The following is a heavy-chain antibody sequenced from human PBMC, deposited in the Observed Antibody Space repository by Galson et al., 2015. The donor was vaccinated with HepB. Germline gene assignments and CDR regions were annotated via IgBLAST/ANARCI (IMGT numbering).Heavy chain of an antibody. D-gene: IGHD3-10*01. CDR2: ISYDGNKK. CDR1: GFSFSSFA. V-gene: IGHV3-30*04. CDR3: ARSGAITLVRGVIKSAEYFQH. J-gene: IGHJ1*01. Sequence: SLRLSCAASGFSFSSFAMHWVRQAPGKGLEWVAVISYDGNKKYYADSVKGRFTISRDKSKNSLYLQMNSLRTEDTAVYYCARSGAITLVRGVIKSAEYFQHWGQGTLVTVSS.